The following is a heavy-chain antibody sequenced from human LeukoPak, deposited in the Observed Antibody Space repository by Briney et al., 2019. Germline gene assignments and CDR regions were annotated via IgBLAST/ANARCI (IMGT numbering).Heavy chain of an antibody. Sequence: ASVKVSCKASGYTFTGYYMHWMRQAPGQGLEWMGRINPNSGGTNYAQKFQGRVTMTRDTSISTAYMELSRLRSDDTAVYYCARSDYSHKNDYWGQGTLVTVSS. CDR3: ARSDYSHKNDY. D-gene: IGHD4-11*01. J-gene: IGHJ4*02. CDR1: GYTFTGYY. CDR2: INPNSGGT. V-gene: IGHV1-2*06.